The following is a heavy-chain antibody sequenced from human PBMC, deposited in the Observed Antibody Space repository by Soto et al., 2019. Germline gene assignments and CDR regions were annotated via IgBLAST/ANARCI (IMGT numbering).Heavy chain of an antibody. CDR1: GGSISSYY. V-gene: IGHV4-59*01. Sequence: NPSETLSLTCTVSGGSISSYYWSWIRQPPGKGLEWIGYIYYSGSTNYNPSLKSRVTISVDTSKNQFSLKLSSVTAADTAVYYCARSPYGWGSYRYTPDAFDIWGQGTMVTVSS. J-gene: IGHJ3*02. CDR3: ARSPYGWGSYRYTPDAFDI. D-gene: IGHD3-16*02. CDR2: IYYSGST.